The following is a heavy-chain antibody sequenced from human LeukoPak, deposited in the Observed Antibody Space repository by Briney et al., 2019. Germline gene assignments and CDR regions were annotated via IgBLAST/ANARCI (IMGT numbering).Heavy chain of an antibody. D-gene: IGHD1-26*01. CDR3: ARELVGATRGFVY. J-gene: IGHJ4*02. Sequence: GGALILSCAASGFTLSSNYMSWVRQAPGKVLEWVSAIYSGGSRCYAVSVKGRFAICRDNSNNMLYLEKTSMRAEDPAVFYYARELVGATRGFVYWGQGTVVTVSS. CDR2: IYSGGSR. CDR1: GFTLSSNY. V-gene: IGHV3-53*01.